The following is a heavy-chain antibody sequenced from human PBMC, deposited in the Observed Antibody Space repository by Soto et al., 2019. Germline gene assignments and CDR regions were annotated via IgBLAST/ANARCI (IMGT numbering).Heavy chain of an antibody. CDR1: GFTFSSYG. D-gene: IGHD3-3*01. V-gene: IGHV3-30*03. Sequence: QVQLVESGGGVVQPGRSLRLSCAASGFTFSSYGMHWVRQAPGKGLEGVAVISYDGSNKYYADSVKGRFTISRDNSKNTLYLQMNCLRAEDTAVYYCARPEGDFWSGYNAFDIWGQGTMVTVSS. J-gene: IGHJ3*02. CDR2: ISYDGSNK. CDR3: ARPEGDFWSGYNAFDI.